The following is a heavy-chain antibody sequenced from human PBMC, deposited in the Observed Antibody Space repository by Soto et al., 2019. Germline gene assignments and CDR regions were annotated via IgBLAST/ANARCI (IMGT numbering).Heavy chain of an antibody. V-gene: IGHV1-18*04. Sequence: ASVKVSCTASGYTFTSYGISWVRQAPGQGLEWMGWISAYNGNTNYAQKLQGRVTMTTDTSTSTAYMELRSLRAEDTALYYCAKDFFSIRWFGPTYYYYGMDVWGQGTTVTVSS. D-gene: IGHD3-10*01. CDR2: ISAYNGNT. CDR1: GYTFTSYG. J-gene: IGHJ6*02. CDR3: AKDFFSIRWFGPTYYYYGMDV.